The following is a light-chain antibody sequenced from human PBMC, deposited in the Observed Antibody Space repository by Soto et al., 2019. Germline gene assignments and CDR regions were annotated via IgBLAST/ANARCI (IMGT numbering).Light chain of an antibody. J-gene: IGKJ1*01. CDR1: QSINSY. CDR3: QQTYDTPG. CDR2: AAS. V-gene: IGKV1-39*01. Sequence: DIQMTQSPSSLSASVGDRVNITCRASQSINSYLNWYQQKPGKAPKLLIFAASSLQSGVPSRFSGSGSGTDFTLTISSLQPEDFATYYCQQTYDTPGFGQGTTVEIK.